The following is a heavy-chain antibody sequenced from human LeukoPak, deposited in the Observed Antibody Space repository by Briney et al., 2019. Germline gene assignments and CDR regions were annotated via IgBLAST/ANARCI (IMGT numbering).Heavy chain of an antibody. CDR1: GYTFTSYD. Sequence: HRASVKVSCKASGYTFTSYDFNWVRQATGQRPEWMGWMSPNSGDTGYAQKFQDRVTMTRDTSICTAYMELSSLRSDDTAVYYCARGPPNWGYDYWGPGTLVTVSS. V-gene: IGHV1-8*01. D-gene: IGHD7-27*01. J-gene: IGHJ4*02. CDR2: MSPNSGDT. CDR3: ARGPPNWGYDY.